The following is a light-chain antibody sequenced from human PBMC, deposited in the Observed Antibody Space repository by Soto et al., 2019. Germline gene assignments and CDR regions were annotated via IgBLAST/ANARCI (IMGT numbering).Light chain of an antibody. CDR2: AAS. CDR3: QQSYSTPLT. J-gene: IGKJ1*01. V-gene: IGKV1-39*01. CDR1: QGISNW. Sequence: DIRRTQWPPTLYAKILDRCTSGFRASQGISNWLAWYQQKPGKAPKLLIYAASSLQSGVPSRFSGSGSGTDFTLTISSLQPDDFATYYCQQSYSTPLTLRQGTKVDIK.